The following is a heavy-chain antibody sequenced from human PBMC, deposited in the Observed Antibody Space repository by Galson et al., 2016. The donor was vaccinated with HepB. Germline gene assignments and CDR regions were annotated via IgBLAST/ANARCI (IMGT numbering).Heavy chain of an antibody. CDR2: FRSQEYGRTT. J-gene: IGHJ4*02. V-gene: IGHV3-49*03. D-gene: IGHD3-10*01. Sequence: TMTLSCAASGFRFDYFAMSWFRQAPGKGLEWVGVFRSQEYGRTTSYAASVDGRFTISRDDSNSVVYLQMHSLKTDDKAVYYCTKGEFYYYNYGGQGTLVTVSS. CDR3: TKGEFYYYNY. CDR1: GFRFDYFA.